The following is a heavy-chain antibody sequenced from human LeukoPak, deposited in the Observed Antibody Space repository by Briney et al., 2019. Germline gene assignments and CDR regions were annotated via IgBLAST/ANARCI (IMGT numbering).Heavy chain of an antibody. J-gene: IGHJ4*02. V-gene: IGHV4-38-2*02. Sequence: SETLSLTCTVSGYSISSGYYWGWIRQPPGKGLEWIGSIYHSGSTYYNPSLKSRVTISIDTSKNQFSLKLGSVTAADTAVYYCAREYTLYRSGWFLDYWGQGTAVAVSS. D-gene: IGHD6-19*01. CDR2: IYHSGST. CDR3: AREYTLYRSGWFLDY. CDR1: GYSISSGYY.